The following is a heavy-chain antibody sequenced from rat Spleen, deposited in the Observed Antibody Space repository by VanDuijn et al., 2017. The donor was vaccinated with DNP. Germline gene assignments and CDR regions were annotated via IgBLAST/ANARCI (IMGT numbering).Heavy chain of an antibody. V-gene: IGHV2-32*01. CDR2: MWSAGDT. J-gene: IGHJ4*01. Sequence: QVQLKESGPGLVQPSQTLSLTCTVSGFPLTSYHVHWVRQPPGKGLEWMGVMWSAGDTSYNSPLKSRLTITRDTSKSQVFLQMDSLQTEETAIYFCTRAPYGSWALDAWGQGTSVTVSS. CDR3: TRAPYGSWALDA. D-gene: IGHD1-3*01. CDR1: GFPLTSYH.